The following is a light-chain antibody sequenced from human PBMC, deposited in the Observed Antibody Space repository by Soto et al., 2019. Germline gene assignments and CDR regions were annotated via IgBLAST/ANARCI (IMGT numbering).Light chain of an antibody. V-gene: IGLV2-23*01. CDR2: EGS. J-gene: IGLJ1*01. CDR1: SSDVGSYDL. Sequence: QSALTQPASVSGSPGQSITISCTGTSSDVGSYDLVSWYQQHPGKAPKLIIYEGSKRPSGVSTRFSGSKSANTASLTISGLQAEDEADYHCCSFARSSAPYVFGTGTKLTVL. CDR3: CSFARSSAPYV.